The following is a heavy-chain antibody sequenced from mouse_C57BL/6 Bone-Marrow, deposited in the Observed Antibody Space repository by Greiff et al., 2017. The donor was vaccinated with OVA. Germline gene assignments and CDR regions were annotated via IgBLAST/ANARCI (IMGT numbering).Heavy chain of an antibody. J-gene: IGHJ3*01. CDR1: GFSLTSYG. CDR3: AKETAQAPFAY. V-gene: IGHV2-9*01. Sequence: VKLLESGPGLVAPSQSLSITCTVSGFSLTSYGVDWVPQPPGTVLEWLGVLWGGGSPNYNSALMSRLSISKDNSKSQVFLKMNSLQTDDTAMYYCAKETAQAPFAYWGQGTLVTVSA. CDR2: LWGGGSP. D-gene: IGHD3-2*02.